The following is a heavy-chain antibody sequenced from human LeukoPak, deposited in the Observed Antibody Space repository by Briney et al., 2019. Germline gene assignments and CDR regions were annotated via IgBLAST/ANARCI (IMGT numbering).Heavy chain of an antibody. Sequence: SETLSLTCTVSGGSITNYYWSWIRQPPGKGLEWIGYISYSGSTDYNPSLRSRVDISVDTSKNQLSLRLTSVTAADTAVYYCGRRREPNIALPALDHWGHGTLVTVSS. CDR1: GGSITNYY. CDR3: GRRREPNIALPALDH. J-gene: IGHJ4*01. D-gene: IGHD6-19*01. CDR2: ISYSGST. V-gene: IGHV4-59*01.